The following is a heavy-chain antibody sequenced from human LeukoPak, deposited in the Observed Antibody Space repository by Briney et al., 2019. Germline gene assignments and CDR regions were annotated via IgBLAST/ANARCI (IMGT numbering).Heavy chain of an antibody. CDR3: ARDSVNSYGSGSYGAFDI. CDR1: GFTFSIYS. CDR2: INSISCYI. V-gene: IGHV3-21*01. Sequence: PGGSLRLSCVASGFTFSIYSLNWVRQAPGRGLEGVSSINSISCYIYYADSVKGRFTISIDNAKNSLYLQMNSLRAEDTAVYYCARDSVNSYGSGSYGAFDIWGQGTMVTVSS. D-gene: IGHD3-10*01. J-gene: IGHJ3*02.